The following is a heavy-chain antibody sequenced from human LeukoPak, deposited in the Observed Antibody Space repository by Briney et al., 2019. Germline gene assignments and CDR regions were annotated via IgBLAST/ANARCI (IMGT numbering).Heavy chain of an antibody. CDR1: GGSFSGYY. CDR2: INHSGST. J-gene: IGHJ4*02. Sequence: PSETLSLTCAVYGGSFSGYYWSWIRQPPGKGPEWIGEINHSGSTNYNPSLKSRVTISVDTSKNQFSLKLSSVTAADTAVYYCARTRSYALQDFDYWGQGTLVTVSS. D-gene: IGHD2-2*01. CDR3: ARTRSYALQDFDY. V-gene: IGHV4-34*01.